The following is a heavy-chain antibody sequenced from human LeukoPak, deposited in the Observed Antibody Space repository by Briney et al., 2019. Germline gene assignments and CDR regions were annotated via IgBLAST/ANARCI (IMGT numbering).Heavy chain of an antibody. Sequence: ETLSLTCAVYGGSFSGYYWSWVRQAPGKGLEYISVVYTGGRTYYADSVKGRFTISRDNSKNTLYLQLNSLRAEDTAVYYCARLTPRTIVTSGYFDYWGQGTLVTVSS. CDR1: GGSFSGYY. CDR3: ARLTPRTIVTSGYFDY. CDR2: VYTGGRT. D-gene: IGHD4-23*01. J-gene: IGHJ4*02. V-gene: IGHV3-53*01.